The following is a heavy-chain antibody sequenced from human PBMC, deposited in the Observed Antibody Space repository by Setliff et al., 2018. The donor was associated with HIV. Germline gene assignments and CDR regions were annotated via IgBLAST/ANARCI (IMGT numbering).Heavy chain of an antibody. J-gene: IGHJ4*02. Sequence: SETLSLTCAVYGESFSRYYFTWIRQAPGRGLEWIGEINHSAFTKYNPSLASRVTMSIDTSKNQFSLLLSSVTAADTAMYFCARRPGGITRARLDNWGQGTLVTVSS. CDR1: GESFSRYY. V-gene: IGHV4-34*01. CDR3: ARRPGGITRARLDN. D-gene: IGHD3-16*01. CDR2: INHSAFT.